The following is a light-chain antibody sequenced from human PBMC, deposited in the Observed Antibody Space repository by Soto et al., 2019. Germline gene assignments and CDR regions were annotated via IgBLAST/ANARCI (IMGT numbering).Light chain of an antibody. CDR3: QQYGSSPRT. Sequence: EIVLTQSPGTLSLSPGERATLSCRASQSVSSSYLAWYQQKPGQAPRLLIYDASSRATGIPDRFSGSGSGTDFALNIGRLEPEDFAAYYCQQYGSSPRTFGQGTKVEIK. CDR2: DAS. J-gene: IGKJ1*01. V-gene: IGKV3-20*01. CDR1: QSVSSSY.